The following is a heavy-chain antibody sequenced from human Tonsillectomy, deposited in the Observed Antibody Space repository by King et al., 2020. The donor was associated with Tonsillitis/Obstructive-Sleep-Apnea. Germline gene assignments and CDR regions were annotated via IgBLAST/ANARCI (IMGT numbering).Heavy chain of an antibody. D-gene: IGHD3-10*01. CDR2: IWYDGSNK. V-gene: IGHV3-33*01. J-gene: IGHJ5*02. CDR1: GFTFSSYG. Sequence: VQLVESGGGVVQPGRSLRLSCAASGFTFSSYGMHWVRQAPGKGLEWVAVIWYDGSNKYYADSVKGRFTISRDNSKNTLSLQMNSLRAEDTAVYYCARGITMVQGVIIFNWFDPWGQGTLVTVSS. CDR3: ARGITMVQGVIIFNWFDP.